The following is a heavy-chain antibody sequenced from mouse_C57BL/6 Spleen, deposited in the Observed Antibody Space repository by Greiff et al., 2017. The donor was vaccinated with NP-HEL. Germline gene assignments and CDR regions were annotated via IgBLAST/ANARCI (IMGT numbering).Heavy chain of an antibody. J-gene: IGHJ3*01. Sequence: EVKLVESGGDLVKPGGSLKLSCAASGFTFSSYGMSWVRQTPDKMLEWVATISSGGSYTYYPDSVKGRFTISRDNAKNTLYLQMSSLKSEDTAMYYCASYDGYSWFAYWGQGTLVTVSA. D-gene: IGHD2-3*01. V-gene: IGHV5-6*01. CDR1: GFTFSSYG. CDR3: ASYDGYSWFAY. CDR2: ISSGGSYT.